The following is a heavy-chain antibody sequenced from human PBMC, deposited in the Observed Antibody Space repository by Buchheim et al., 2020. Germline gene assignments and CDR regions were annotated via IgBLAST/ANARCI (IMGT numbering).Heavy chain of an antibody. CDR1: GLSFSSHT. Sequence: EVQLVESGGGLVQPGGSLRLSCAASGLSFSSHTMSWVRQAPGKGLEWVSCISGSGSTTYYADSVQGRLTISRDNSKNTLYLQMNSLRVEETAVYYCAKYLYSSSYYGMDVWGQGTT. CDR3: AKYLYSSSYYGMDV. V-gene: IGHV3-23*04. CDR2: ISGSGSTT. D-gene: IGHD3-16*01. J-gene: IGHJ6*02.